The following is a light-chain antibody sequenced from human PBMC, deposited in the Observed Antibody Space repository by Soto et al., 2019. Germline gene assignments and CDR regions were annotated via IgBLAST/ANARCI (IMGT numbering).Light chain of an antibody. J-gene: IGKJ1*01. Sequence: EIVLTQSPGTLSLSPVQRATLSCRASQSVSSGNLAWYQQKPGQAPRLLIYGTSNRATGIPDRFTGSRSGTEFTLTIIRLEREDFAVYYCQQYGTSPKTFGQGTKVDIK. CDR2: GTS. CDR1: QSVSSGN. CDR3: QQYGTSPKT. V-gene: IGKV3-20*01.